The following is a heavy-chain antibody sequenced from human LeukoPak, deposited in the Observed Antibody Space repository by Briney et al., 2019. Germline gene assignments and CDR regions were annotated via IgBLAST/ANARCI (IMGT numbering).Heavy chain of an antibody. Sequence: GGSQRLSCAASGFTFSSYSMNWVRQAPGKGLEWVSSISSSSSYIYYADSVKGRFTISRDNAKNSLYLQMNSLRAEDTAVYYCAKDGYYGSGSYYFCWGQGTLVTVSS. CDR1: GFTFSSYS. CDR3: AKDGYYGSGSYYFC. V-gene: IGHV3-21*04. J-gene: IGHJ4*02. CDR2: ISSSSSYI. D-gene: IGHD3-10*01.